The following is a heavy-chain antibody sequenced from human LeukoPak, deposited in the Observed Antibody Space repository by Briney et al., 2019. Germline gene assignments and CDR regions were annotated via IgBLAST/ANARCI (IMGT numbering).Heavy chain of an antibody. Sequence: SETLSLTCSVSVGSISSNSYYWGWIRQPPGKGLEWIGSIHYSGSTFYNPSLQSRVTISIDTPKNQFSLKLTSVTAADTAVYYCARVSVPRTTVTYIFDYWGQGTLVTVSA. D-gene: IGHD4-17*01. CDR1: VGSISSNSYY. J-gene: IGHJ4*02. CDR3: ARVSVPRTTVTYIFDY. CDR2: IHYSGST. V-gene: IGHV4-39*07.